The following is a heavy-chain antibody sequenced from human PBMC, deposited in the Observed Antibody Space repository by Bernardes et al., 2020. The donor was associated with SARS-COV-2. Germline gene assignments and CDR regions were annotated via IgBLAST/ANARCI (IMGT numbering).Heavy chain of an antibody. D-gene: IGHD5-18*01. V-gene: IGHV3-74*01. CDR1: EFTISSYW. J-gene: IGHJ6*02. CDR2: INSDGSST. Sequence: GGSLRLSCAASEFTISSYWMHWVRQAPGKGLVWVSRINSDGSSTSYADSVKGRFTISRDNAKNTLYLQMNSLRAEDTAVYYCARDVNRIQLWGMVGGNDYGMDVWGQGTSVTVSS. CDR3: ARDVNRIQLWGMVGGNDYGMDV.